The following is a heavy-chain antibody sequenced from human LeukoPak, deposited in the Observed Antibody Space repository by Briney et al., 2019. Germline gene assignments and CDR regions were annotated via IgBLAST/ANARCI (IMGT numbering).Heavy chain of an antibody. CDR1: GGSPSSSSYY. D-gene: IGHD5-18*01. V-gene: IGHV4-39*01. J-gene: IGHJ4*02. CDR2: IYYSGST. Sequence: PESLSHTCTVSGGSPSSSSYYCGSIRQPPGKGLEWIGSIYYSGSTYYNPSLKSRVTISVDTSRNQFSLKLSSVTAADTAVYYCASFHRQIWIVYWGQGTLVTVSS. CDR3: ASFHRQIWIVY.